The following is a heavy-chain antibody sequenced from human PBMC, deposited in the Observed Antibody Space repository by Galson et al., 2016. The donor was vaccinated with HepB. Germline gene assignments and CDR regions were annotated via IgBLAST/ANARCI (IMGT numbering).Heavy chain of an antibody. CDR3: ARDMARGRYYYYGMDV. CDR2: ISFDGSNK. CDR1: GFTFSNFSNYA. D-gene: IGHD3-10*01. V-gene: IGHV3-30-3*01. Sequence: SLRLSCAASGFTFSNFSNYAMHWVRQAPGRGLEWVAVISFDGSNKYYAASVKGRFTISRDNSKNTVYLQMNSLRPEDTAVFYCARDMARGRYYYYGMDVWGQGTTVTVS. J-gene: IGHJ6*02.